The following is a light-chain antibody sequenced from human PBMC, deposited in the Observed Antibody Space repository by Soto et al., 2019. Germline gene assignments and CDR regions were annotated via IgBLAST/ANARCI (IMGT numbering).Light chain of an antibody. V-gene: IGKV3-11*01. Sequence: EIVLTQSPGTLSLSPGERATLSCKTSQTSGSNFLAWYQQKPGQAPRLLIYDGSNRATGIPARFSGSGSGTDFTLTISSLEPEDFAVYYCQQRSDWPPITFGQGTRLEIK. CDR2: DGS. CDR1: QTSGSNF. J-gene: IGKJ5*01. CDR3: QQRSDWPPIT.